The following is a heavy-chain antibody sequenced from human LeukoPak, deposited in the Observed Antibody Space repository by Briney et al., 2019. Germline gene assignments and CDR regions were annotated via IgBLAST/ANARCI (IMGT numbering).Heavy chain of an antibody. V-gene: IGHV4-59*01. D-gene: IGHD3-10*01. J-gene: IGHJ6*04. CDR2: IYYSGST. Sequence: KSSETLSLTCTVSGGSISSYYWSWIRQPPGKGLEWIGYIYYSGSTNYNPSLKSRVTISVDTSKNQFSLKLSSVTAADTAVYYCAREPHSMKYYYGSGSLAGILDVWGKGTTVTVSS. CDR1: GGSISSYY. CDR3: AREPHSMKYYYGSGSLAGILDV.